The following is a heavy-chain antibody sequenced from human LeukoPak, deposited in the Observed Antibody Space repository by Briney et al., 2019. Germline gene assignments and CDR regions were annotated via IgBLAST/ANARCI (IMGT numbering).Heavy chain of an antibody. Sequence: GGSLRLSCAASGFTFDDYGMSWVRQAPGKGLEWVSGINWNGGSTGYADSVKGRFTISRDNAKNSLYLQMNSLRAEDTALYHCARAKYSSSWFDPWGQGTLVTVSS. CDR1: GFTFDDYG. D-gene: IGHD6-13*01. CDR2: INWNGGST. CDR3: ARAKYSSSWFDP. J-gene: IGHJ5*02. V-gene: IGHV3-20*01.